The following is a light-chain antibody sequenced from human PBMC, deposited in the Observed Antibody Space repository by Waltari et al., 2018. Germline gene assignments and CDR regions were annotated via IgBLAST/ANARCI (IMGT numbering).Light chain of an antibody. Sequence: QSALTQPPSASGSPGQSVTISCTGTSGDIGAYNSVSWYQQHPGRAPKPMIYAVPSRPSWGPVRFPGSRSGNTASLTVSGLQTEDEADYFCSSYADSNVLFGGGTKLTVL. V-gene: IGLV2-8*01. CDR2: AVP. CDR3: SSYADSNVL. CDR1: SGDIGAYNS. J-gene: IGLJ2*01.